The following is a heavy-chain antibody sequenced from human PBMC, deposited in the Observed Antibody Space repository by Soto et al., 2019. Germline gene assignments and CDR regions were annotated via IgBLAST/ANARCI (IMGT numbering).Heavy chain of an antibody. CDR2: ISYDGSEK. CDR1: GFTFTTYA. CDR3: VKDLGYGNRFLRDS. V-gene: IGHV3-30*15. D-gene: IGHD5-18*01. Sequence: QVQLVESGGGVVQPGRSLRLSCATSGFTFTTYAMHWARQTPGKGLQWVAVISYDGSEKYYADSVKGRFSISRDNSKRTLYLQLSRLRVEDTAVYYCVKDLGYGNRFLRDSWGQGTMVSVSS. J-gene: IGHJ4*02.